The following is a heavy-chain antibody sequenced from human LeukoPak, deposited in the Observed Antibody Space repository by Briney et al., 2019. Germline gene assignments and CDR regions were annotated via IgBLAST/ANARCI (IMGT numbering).Heavy chain of an antibody. CDR1: GGSISSSSYY. J-gene: IGHJ3*02. D-gene: IGHD3-9*01. V-gene: IGHV4-39*07. CDR3: ARSHRYYDILTGSAFGAFDI. CDR2: IYYSGST. Sequence: PSGTLSLTCTVSGGSISSSSYYWGWIRQPPGKGLEWIGSIYYSGSTYYNPSLKSRVTISVDTSKNQFSLKLSSVTAADTAVYYCARSHRYYDILTGSAFGAFDIWGQGTMVTVSS.